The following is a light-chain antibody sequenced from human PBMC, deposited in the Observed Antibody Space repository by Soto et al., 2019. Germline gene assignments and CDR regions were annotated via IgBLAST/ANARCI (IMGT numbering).Light chain of an antibody. CDR3: QQYNSWPIT. CDR2: GAS. CDR1: QNINSD. Sequence: EIVMTQSPATLSVSPGESATLSCRASQNINSDLAWYVQKPGQAPRRVIYGASTWGTDVPPRFTGSGSGTEFTLNNSFQQSEDFEVYYCQQYNSWPITFGQGTRL. J-gene: IGKJ5*01. V-gene: IGKV3D-15*01.